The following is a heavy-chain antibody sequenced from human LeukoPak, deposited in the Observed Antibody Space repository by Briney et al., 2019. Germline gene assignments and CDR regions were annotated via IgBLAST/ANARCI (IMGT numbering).Heavy chain of an antibody. CDR2: INPNSGGT. J-gene: IGHJ4*02. D-gene: IGHD3-22*01. Sequence: ASVKVSCKASGYTFTGYYMHWVRQAPGQGLEWMGWINPNSGGTNYAQKFQGRVTMTRDTSISTAYMELSRLRSDDTAVYYCARGSMIVVVITDYWGQGTLVTASS. V-gene: IGHV1-2*02. CDR3: ARGSMIVVVITDY. CDR1: GYTFTGYY.